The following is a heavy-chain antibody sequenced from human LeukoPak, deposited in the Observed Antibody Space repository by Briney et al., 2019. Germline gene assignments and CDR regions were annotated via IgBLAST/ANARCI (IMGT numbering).Heavy chain of an antibody. V-gene: IGHV3-23*01. J-gene: IGHJ4*02. CDR3: AKDSHPLSNSSWFFES. CDR2: LSATGDIT. D-gene: IGHD6-13*01. Sequence: GGSLRLSCAGSGFIFKNYVMTWVRQAPGKGLDWVSSLSATGDITYYADSVKGRFTVSRDNSNGTVSLQMNNLRAEDTAVYYCAKDSHPLSNSSWFFESWGQGTLVTVSS. CDR1: GFIFKNYV.